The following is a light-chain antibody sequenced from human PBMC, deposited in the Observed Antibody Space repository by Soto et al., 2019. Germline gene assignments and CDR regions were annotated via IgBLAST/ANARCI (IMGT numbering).Light chain of an antibody. Sequence: QSALTQPASVSGSPGQSITISCTGTSSDVGGYNYVSWYQHHPGKAPKLMIYDVTNRPSGVSNLFSGSKSGNTASLTISGLQAEDEADYYCTSYTTSSPYLVFGGGTKVTVL. CDR2: DVT. J-gene: IGLJ3*02. CDR1: SSDVGGYNY. V-gene: IGLV2-14*03. CDR3: TSYTTSSPYLV.